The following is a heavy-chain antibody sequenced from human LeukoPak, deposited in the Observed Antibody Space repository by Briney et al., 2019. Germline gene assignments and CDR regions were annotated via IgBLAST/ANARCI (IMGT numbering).Heavy chain of an antibody. CDR3: ARVYCGGDCLLTYFDY. Sequence: PGRSLRLSCAASGFTFSSYAMHWVRQAPGKGLEWVAVISYDGSNKYYADSVKGRFTISRDNSKNTLYLQMNSLRAEDTAVYYCARVYCGGDCLLTYFDYWGQGTLVTVSS. V-gene: IGHV3-30*04. CDR2: ISYDGSNK. CDR1: GFTFSSYA. J-gene: IGHJ4*02. D-gene: IGHD2-21*02.